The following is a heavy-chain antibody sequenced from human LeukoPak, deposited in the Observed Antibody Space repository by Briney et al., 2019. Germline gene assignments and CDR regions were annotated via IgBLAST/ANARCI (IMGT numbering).Heavy chain of an antibody. CDR3: ARERVVTAEYYFDY. CDR2: INSDGGST. Sequence: GGSLRLSCAASGFTFSSYWMHWVRQAPGKGLVWVSRINSDGGSTSYADSVKGRFTISRDNAKNSLYLQMNSLRAEDTAVYYCARERVVTAEYYFDYWGQGTLVTVSS. V-gene: IGHV3-74*01. D-gene: IGHD2-21*02. CDR1: GFTFSSYW. J-gene: IGHJ4*02.